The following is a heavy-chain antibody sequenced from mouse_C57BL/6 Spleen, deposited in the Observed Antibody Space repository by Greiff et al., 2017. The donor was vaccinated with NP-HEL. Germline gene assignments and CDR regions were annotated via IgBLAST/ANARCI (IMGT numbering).Heavy chain of an antibody. D-gene: IGHD1-1*01. Sequence: QVQLQQPGAELVRPGSSVKLSCKASGYTFTSYWMHWVKQRPIQGLEWIGNIDPSDSDTHYNQKFKDKATLTVDKSSSTAYMQLSSLTSEDSAVYYCAIYLDYWGKGTTLTVSS. J-gene: IGHJ2*01. CDR1: GYTFTSYW. CDR2: IDPSDSDT. V-gene: IGHV1-52*01. CDR3: AIYLDY.